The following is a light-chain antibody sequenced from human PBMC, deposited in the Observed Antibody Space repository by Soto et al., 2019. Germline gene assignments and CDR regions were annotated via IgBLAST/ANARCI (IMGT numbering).Light chain of an antibody. J-gene: IGKJ4*01. CDR3: QQRNNWPPVT. CDR1: QSVSRH. V-gene: IGKV3-11*01. Sequence: IRFTQSPSTLSLSTGERATLSCRASQSVSRHLAWYQQKPGQAPRLLIYDASNRATGIPARFSGSGSGTDFTLTISSLEPEDFAVYYCQQRNNWPPVTFGGGTKVDIK. CDR2: DAS.